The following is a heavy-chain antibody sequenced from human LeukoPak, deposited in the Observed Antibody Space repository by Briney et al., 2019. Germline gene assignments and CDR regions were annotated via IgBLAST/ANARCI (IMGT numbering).Heavy chain of an antibody. CDR1: GGTFSIYA. CDR3: ASSHLVYDYGDPDAFDI. V-gene: IGHV1-69*13. D-gene: IGHD4-17*01. J-gene: IGHJ3*02. CDR2: IIPIFGTA. Sequence: ASGKVSCKASGGTFSIYAISWVRQAPGQGLEWMGGIIPIFGTANYAQKLQGRVTITADESTSTAYMELSSLRSEDTAVYYCASSHLVYDYGDPDAFDIWGQGTMVTVSS.